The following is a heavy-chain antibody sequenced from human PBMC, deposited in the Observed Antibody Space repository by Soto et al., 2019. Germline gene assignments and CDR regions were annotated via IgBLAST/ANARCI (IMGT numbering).Heavy chain of an antibody. Sequence: GGSLRLSCAASGFTFSSYWMHWVRQAPGKGLVWVSRINSDGSGTSYADSVKGRFTISRDNAKNTLYLQMNSLRAEDTAVYYCAREIRGQLVSQFDYWGQGTLVTVSS. CDR2: INSDGSGT. CDR3: AREIRGQLVSQFDY. D-gene: IGHD6-6*01. V-gene: IGHV3-74*01. CDR1: GFTFSSYW. J-gene: IGHJ4*02.